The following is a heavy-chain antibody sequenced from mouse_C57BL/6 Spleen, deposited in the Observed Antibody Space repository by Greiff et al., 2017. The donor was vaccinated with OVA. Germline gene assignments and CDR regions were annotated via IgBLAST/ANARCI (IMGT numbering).Heavy chain of an antibody. J-gene: IGHJ2*01. CDR2: ISDGGSYT. CDR3: ARDKSNYFDY. CDR1: GFTFSSYA. D-gene: IGHD5-1*01. Sequence: EVKLMESGGGLVKPGGSLKLSCAASGFTFSSYAMSWVRQTPETRLEWVATISDGGSYTYYPDNVKGRFTLSRDNAKNNLYLQMSHLKSEDTAMYYCARDKSNYFDYWGQGTTLTVSS. V-gene: IGHV5-4*01.